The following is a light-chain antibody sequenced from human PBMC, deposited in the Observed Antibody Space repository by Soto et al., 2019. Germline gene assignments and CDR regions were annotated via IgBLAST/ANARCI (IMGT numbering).Light chain of an antibody. CDR2: LNSDGSH. J-gene: IGLJ2*01. CDR1: SGHNSYA. CDR3: QTWATDIHVV. V-gene: IGLV4-69*01. Sequence: QSVLTQSPSASASLGASVKLTCTLSSGHNSYAIAWHQQQPEKGPRYLMKLNSDGSHSSGDGIPDRFSGSSSGAERYLTIASLQSEDEADYYCQTWATDIHVVFCGGTKLTVL.